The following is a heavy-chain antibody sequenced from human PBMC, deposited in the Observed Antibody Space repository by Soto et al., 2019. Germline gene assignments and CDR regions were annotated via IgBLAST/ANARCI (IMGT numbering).Heavy chain of an antibody. J-gene: IGHJ3*02. Sequence: SETLSLTCAVYGGSFSGYYWSWIRQPPGKGLEWIGEINHSGSTNYNPSLKSRVTISVDTSKNQFSLKLSSVTAADTAVYYCARGVGAFDIWGQGTMVTVSS. CDR2: INHSGST. V-gene: IGHV4-34*01. CDR3: ARGVGAFDI. CDR1: GGSFSGYY. D-gene: IGHD1-26*01.